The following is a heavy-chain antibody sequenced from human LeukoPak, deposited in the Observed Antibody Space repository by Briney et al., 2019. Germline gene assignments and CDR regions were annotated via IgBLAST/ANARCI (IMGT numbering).Heavy chain of an antibody. D-gene: IGHD3-10*01. V-gene: IGHV3-7*01. J-gene: IGHJ3*02. CDR2: IKHDGSED. CDR3: AKDRDPDDAFDI. CDR1: GFTVSSNY. Sequence: GGSLRLSCAASGFTVSSNYMSWVRQAPGKGLEWVANIKHDGSEDYYLDSVKGRFTISRDNAKSSMWLQMNSLRDEDTAVYYCAKDRDPDDAFDIWGQGTMVTVSS.